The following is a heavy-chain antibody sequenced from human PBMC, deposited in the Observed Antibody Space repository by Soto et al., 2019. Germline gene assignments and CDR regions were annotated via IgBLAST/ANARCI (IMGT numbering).Heavy chain of an antibody. CDR2: IVPIFGTT. J-gene: IGHJ4*02. CDR1: GGAFSTYG. CDR3: GRVSLYGDVGYYDF. D-gene: IGHD4-17*01. V-gene: IGHV1-69*06. Sequence: QVQVVQSGTEVKKPGSSVKVSCKISGGAFSTYGIHWVRQAPGQGLEWVGGIVPIFGTTRNAQKFQGRVTFSAEKSASTAYMDLTILKSEETAIYFCGRVSLYGDVGYYDFWGRGTLIAVSS.